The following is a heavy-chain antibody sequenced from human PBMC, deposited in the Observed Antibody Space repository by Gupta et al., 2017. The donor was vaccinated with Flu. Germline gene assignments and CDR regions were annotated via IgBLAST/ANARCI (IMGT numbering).Heavy chain of an antibody. CDR3: VWVFDF. V-gene: IGHV3-48*02. D-gene: IGHD3-16*01. CDR2: ISSSSRTT. J-gene: IGHJ4*02. Sequence: VQLVESGGGLVQPGGSLTLSCAPSGFAFSNYSMNWVRQAPGKGLEWISYISSSSRTTYYADSVKGRFTISRDNAKNLLSLQMNSLTDEDTAVYYCVWVFDFWGQGTRVTVSS. CDR1: GFAFSNYS.